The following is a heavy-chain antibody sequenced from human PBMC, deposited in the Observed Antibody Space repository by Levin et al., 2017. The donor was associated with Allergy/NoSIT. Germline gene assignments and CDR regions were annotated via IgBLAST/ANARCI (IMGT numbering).Heavy chain of an antibody. J-gene: IGHJ4*02. CDR3: ARHRGYFDWFSE. V-gene: IGHV4-39*01. CDR1: GGSISTIGYY. CDR2: IYYTGTT. D-gene: IGHD3-9*01. Sequence: PGGSLRLSCSVSGGSISTIGYYWAWIRQPPGEGLEWIGTIYYTGTTYYNPSLNSPVTISVDTSKNQFSLKLNSVTAADTAVYYCARHRGYFDWFSEWGQGTLVTVSS.